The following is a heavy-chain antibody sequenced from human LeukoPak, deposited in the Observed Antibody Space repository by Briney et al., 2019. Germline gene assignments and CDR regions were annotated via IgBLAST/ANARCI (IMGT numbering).Heavy chain of an antibody. J-gene: IGHJ4*02. Sequence: PGGSLRLSCSASGFTFSNYVLHWVRQAPGKGLECVSAITNNEVSTYYTDSVKGRFTISRDNSKNTLYLQMSSLRIEDTAIYYCVRRSTASFDYWGQGTLVTVSS. CDR3: VRRSTASFDY. D-gene: IGHD2-21*02. V-gene: IGHV3-64D*06. CDR2: ITNNEVST. CDR1: GFTFSNYV.